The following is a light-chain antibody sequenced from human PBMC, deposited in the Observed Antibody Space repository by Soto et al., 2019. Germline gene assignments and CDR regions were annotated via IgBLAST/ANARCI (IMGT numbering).Light chain of an antibody. V-gene: IGLV4-69*01. CDR2: INFDGTH. CDR1: SGHSTYA. CDR3: QTWGTGFRV. Sequence: QPVLTQSPSASASLGASVKLTCTLSSGHSTYAIAWHQQQAEKGTRYLMKINFDGTHNKGDGIPDRFSGSASGPERYLTISSLRSEDEADYYCQTWGTGFRVFGEGTQLPVL. J-gene: IGLJ3*02.